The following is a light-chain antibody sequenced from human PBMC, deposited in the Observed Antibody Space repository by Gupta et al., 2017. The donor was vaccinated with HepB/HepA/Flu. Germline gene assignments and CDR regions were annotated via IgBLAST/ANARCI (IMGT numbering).Light chain of an antibody. Sequence: DIQMTQSPSTLSASVGDRVTITCRASQSISTWLAWYQQKAGKAPKLLIYKASSLESGVPSRFSGSGSGTEFTLTISSLQPDDCATYYCQQYNSQGTFGQGTKVEIK. J-gene: IGKJ1*01. V-gene: IGKV1-5*03. CDR3: QQYNSQGT. CDR1: QSISTW. CDR2: KAS.